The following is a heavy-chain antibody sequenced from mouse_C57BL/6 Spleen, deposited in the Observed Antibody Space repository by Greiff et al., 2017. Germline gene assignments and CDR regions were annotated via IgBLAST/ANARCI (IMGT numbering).Heavy chain of an antibody. D-gene: IGHD2-1*01. V-gene: IGHV1-55*01. CDR3: ARDYYGNWFAY. CDR1: GYTFTSYW. Sequence: QVQLQQPGAELVKPGASVKMSCKASGYTFTSYWITWVKQRPGQGLEWIGDIYPGSGSTNYNEKFKSKATLTVDKSSSTAYMQLSSLTSEDSAVYYCARDYYGNWFAYWGQGTLVTVSA. CDR2: IYPGSGST. J-gene: IGHJ3*01.